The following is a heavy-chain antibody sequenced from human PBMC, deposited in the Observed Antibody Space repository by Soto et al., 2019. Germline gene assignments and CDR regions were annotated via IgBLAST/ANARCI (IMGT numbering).Heavy chain of an antibody. J-gene: IGHJ5*01. CDR2: ISYTGTT. CDR1: GSSISDEYH. Sequence: SETLSLTCTVSGSSISDEYHWSWIRQSPAKGLEWIGYISYTGTTSYNPSLQGRVTISADTSKNQFSLRMASVTAADTAVYYCARKPTVTTTRRFLYSRGLGSLVASSS. D-gene: IGHD4-17*01. CDR3: ARKPTVTTTRRFLYS. V-gene: IGHV4-30-4*08.